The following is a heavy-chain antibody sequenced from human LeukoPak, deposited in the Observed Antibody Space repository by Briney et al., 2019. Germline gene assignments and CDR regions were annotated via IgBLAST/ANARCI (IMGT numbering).Heavy chain of an antibody. J-gene: IGHJ4*02. CDR1: GFTFSSYE. D-gene: IGHD6-13*01. V-gene: IGHV3-48*03. CDR2: ISSSGLTI. CDR3: AGDFSSTWPFDQ. Sequence: GGSLRLSCAASGFTFSSYEMNWVRQAPGKGLEWVSYISSSGLTIYYADSVKGRFTISRDNAKNSLYLQMNSLRAEDTAVYYCAGDFSSTWPFDQWGQGTLVTVSS.